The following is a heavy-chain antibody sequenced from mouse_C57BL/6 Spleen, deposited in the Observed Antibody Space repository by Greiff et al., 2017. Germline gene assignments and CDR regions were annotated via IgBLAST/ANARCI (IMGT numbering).Heavy chain of an antibody. D-gene: IGHD1-1*01. CDR2: IDPEDGDT. J-gene: IGHJ2*01. V-gene: IGHV14-1*01. CDR3: TTFYYGSSSQGY. CDR1: GFNIKDYY. Sequence: EVKLQESGAELVRPGASVKLSCTASGFNIKDYYMHWVKQRPEQGLEWIGRIDPEDGDTEYAPKFQGKATMTADTSSNTAYLQLSSLTSEDTAVYYCTTFYYGSSSQGYWGQGTTLTVSS.